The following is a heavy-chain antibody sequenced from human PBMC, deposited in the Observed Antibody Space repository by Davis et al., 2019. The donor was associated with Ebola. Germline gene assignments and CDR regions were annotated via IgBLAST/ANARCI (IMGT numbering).Heavy chain of an antibody. CDR1: GGSISSYY. J-gene: IGHJ4*02. D-gene: IGHD3-22*01. CDR3: ARRRTMIVVNFDY. V-gene: IGHV4-34*01. CDR2: INHSGST. Sequence: SETLSLTCTVSGGSISSYYWSWIRQPPGKGLEWLGEINHSGSTNYNPSLKSRVTISVDTSKNQFSLKLSSVTAADTAVYYCARRRTMIVVNFDYWGQGTLVTVSS.